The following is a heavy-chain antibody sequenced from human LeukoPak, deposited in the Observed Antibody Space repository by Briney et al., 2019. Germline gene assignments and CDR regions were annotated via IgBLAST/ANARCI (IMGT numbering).Heavy chain of an antibody. Sequence: SETLSLTCTVSGGSISDYYWSWIRQPPGKGLEWIGYIYYTGGTSYNPSLKSRVTISVDTSENHFSLKLSSLTAADTAVYHCTRGKWGFDYWGQGALVTVSS. CDR1: GGSISDYY. V-gene: IGHV4-59*01. D-gene: IGHD1-26*01. J-gene: IGHJ4*02. CDR3: TRGKWGFDY. CDR2: IYYTGGT.